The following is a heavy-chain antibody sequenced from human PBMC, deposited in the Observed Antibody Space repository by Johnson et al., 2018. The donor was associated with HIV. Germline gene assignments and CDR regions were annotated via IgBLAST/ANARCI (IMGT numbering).Heavy chain of an antibody. V-gene: IGHV3-11*04. CDR1: GFTSRFTFNDFY. J-gene: IGHJ3*02. D-gene: IGHD3-9*01. Sequence: QVQLVESGGNLVKPGGSLRLSCAASGFTSRFTFNDFYMGWIRQAPGKGLEWVSIISSSGRTIYYIDSVKGRFTISRDNAKTSLYLQMNSLRAEDTAVDDCGREEGNDILTRGDAFDIWGQGTMVTVSS. CDR3: GREEGNDILTRGDAFDI. CDR2: ISSSGRTI.